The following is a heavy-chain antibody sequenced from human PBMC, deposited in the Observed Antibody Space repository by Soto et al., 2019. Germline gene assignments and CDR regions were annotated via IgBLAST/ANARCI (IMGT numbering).Heavy chain of an antibody. D-gene: IGHD6-6*01. V-gene: IGHV3-30-3*01. Sequence: TGGSLRLACAASGFTFSSYAMHWVRQAPGKGLEWVAVISYDGSNKYYADSVKGRFTISRDNSKNTLYLQMNSLRAEDTAVYYCASLGGSSGPFDYWGQGTLVTVSS. CDR3: ASLGGSSGPFDY. CDR1: GFTFSSYA. J-gene: IGHJ4*02. CDR2: ISYDGSNK.